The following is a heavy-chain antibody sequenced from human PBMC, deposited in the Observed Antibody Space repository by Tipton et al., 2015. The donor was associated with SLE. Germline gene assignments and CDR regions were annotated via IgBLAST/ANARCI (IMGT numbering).Heavy chain of an antibody. Sequence: TLSLTCTVSGASIRSDYWSWIRQPPGKGLEWIGNIHYIGGTNCNSSLKSRITISLDTSKNQISLKLRPVNAADTAMYYCARVGGSIGWNFDLWGRGALISVSS. D-gene: IGHD1-26*01. CDR1: GASIRSDY. V-gene: IGHV4-59*08. J-gene: IGHJ2*01. CDR2: IHYIGGT. CDR3: ARVGGSIGWNFDL.